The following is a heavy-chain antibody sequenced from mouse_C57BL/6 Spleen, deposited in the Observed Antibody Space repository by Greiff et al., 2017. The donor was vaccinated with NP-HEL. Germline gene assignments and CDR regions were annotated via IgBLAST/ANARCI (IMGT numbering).Heavy chain of an antibody. V-gene: IGHV1-82*01. Sequence: QVQLKESGPELVKPGASVKISCKASGYAFSSSWMNWVKQRPGKGLEWIGRIYPGDGDTNYNGKFKGKATLTADKSSSTAYMQLSSLTSEDSAVYFCARGVYYDYVSFAYWGQGTLVTVSA. CDR2: IYPGDGDT. J-gene: IGHJ3*01. CDR1: GYAFSSSW. CDR3: ARGVYYDYVSFAY. D-gene: IGHD2-4*01.